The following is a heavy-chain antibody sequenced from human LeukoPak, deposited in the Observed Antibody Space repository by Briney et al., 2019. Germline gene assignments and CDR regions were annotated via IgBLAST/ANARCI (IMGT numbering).Heavy chain of an antibody. CDR3: AKGYSSGWYSSSDY. J-gene: IGHJ4*02. V-gene: IGHV3-21*04. D-gene: IGHD6-19*01. CDR1: GFTFSSYS. CDR2: ISSSSSYI. Sequence: GGSLRLSRAASGFTFSSYSMNWVRQAPGKGLEWVSSISSSSSYIYYADSVKGRFTSSRDNAKNSLYLQMNSMRAEDMALYYCAKGYSSGWYSSSDYWGQGTLSPSPQ.